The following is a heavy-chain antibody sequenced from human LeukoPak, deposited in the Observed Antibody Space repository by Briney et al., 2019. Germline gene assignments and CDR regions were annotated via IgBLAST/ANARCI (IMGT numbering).Heavy chain of an antibody. CDR2: ISSSSSTI. V-gene: IGHV3-48*04. J-gene: IGHJ6*02. D-gene: IGHD3-10*01. CDR1: GFTFSSYS. Sequence: PGGSLRLSCAASGFTFSSYSMNWVRQAPGKGLEWVSYISSSSSTIYYADSVKGRFTISRDNAKNSLYLQMNSLRAEDTAVYYCARVLTSGYYGSGSYYSLDYYYGMDVWGQGTTVTVSS. CDR3: ARVLTSGYYGSGSYYSLDYYYGMDV.